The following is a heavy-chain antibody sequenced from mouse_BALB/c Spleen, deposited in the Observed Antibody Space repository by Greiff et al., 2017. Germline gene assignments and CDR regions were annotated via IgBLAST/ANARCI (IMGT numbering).Heavy chain of an antibody. J-gene: IGHJ1*01. Sequence: QVQLKQSGAELVRPGVSVKISCKGSGYTFTDYTMHWVKQSHAKSLEWIGVISTYYGDASYNQKFKGKATMTVDKSSSTAYMELARLTSEDSAIYYCARGRYFDVWGEGTTVTVSS. CDR1: GYTFTDYT. CDR3: ARGRYFDV. V-gene: IGHV1S137*01. CDR2: ISTYYGDA.